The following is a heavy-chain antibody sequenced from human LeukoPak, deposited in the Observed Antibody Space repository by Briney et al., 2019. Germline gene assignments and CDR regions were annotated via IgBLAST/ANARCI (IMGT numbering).Heavy chain of an antibody. J-gene: IGHJ6*02. CDR2: ISSSGSTI. CDR1: GFTFSSYE. Sequence: PGGSLRLSCAASGFTFSSYEMNWVRQAPGKGLEWVSYISSSGSTIYYADSVKGRFTISRDNAKNSLYLQVNSLRAEDTAVYYCAREVPYYGMDVWGQGTTVTVSS. V-gene: IGHV3-48*03. CDR3: AREVPYYGMDV.